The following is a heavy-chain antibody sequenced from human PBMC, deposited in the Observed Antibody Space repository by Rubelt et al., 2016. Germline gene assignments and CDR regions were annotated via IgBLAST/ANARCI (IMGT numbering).Heavy chain of an antibody. CDR2: LSNGGST. Sequence: VSGGSISTFYWTWIRQPPGRGLEWIGNLSNGGSTNYNPSLKSRVTMSVDTSKNQFSLKLSSVTAADTAVYYCAGESPAAGAGWFDPWGQGTLVTVSS. V-gene: IGHV4-59*08. D-gene: IGHD2-2*01. CDR3: AGESPAAGAGWFDP. J-gene: IGHJ5*02. CDR1: GGSISTFY.